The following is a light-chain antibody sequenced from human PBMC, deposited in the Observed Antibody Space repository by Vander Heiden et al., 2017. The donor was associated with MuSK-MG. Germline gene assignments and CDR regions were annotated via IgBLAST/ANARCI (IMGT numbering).Light chain of an antibody. CDR1: QSVSSSY. V-gene: IGKV3-20*01. CDR2: GAS. J-gene: IGKJ4*01. CDR3: PQYGSSPLT. Sequence: SQSVSSSYLAWYQQKPGQAPRLLIYGASSRATGIPDRFSGSGSGTDFTLTISRLEPEDFAVYYCPQYGSSPLTFGGGTKVEF.